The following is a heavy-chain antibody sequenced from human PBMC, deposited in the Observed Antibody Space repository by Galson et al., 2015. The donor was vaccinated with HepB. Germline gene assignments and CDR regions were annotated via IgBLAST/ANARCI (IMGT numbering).Heavy chain of an antibody. Sequence: SLRLSCAASGFTFSNAWMNWVRQAPGKGLEWVGRIKSKTDGGTTDYAAPVKGRFTISRDDSKNTLYLQMNSLKTEDTAVYYCTTTYYDILTGIGWVDPWGQGTLVTVSS. CDR2: IKSKTDGGTT. CDR3: TTTYYDILTGIGWVDP. J-gene: IGHJ5*02. D-gene: IGHD3-9*01. CDR1: GFTFSNAW. V-gene: IGHV3-15*07.